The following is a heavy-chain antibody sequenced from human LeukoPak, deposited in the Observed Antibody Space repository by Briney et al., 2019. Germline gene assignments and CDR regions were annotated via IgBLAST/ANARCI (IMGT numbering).Heavy chain of an antibody. Sequence: GGSLRLSCAASGFTFSSYGMHWVRQAPGKGLEWVAVISYDGSNKYYADSVKGRFTISRDNSKNTLYLQMNSLRAEDTAVYYCARDIARYYYYMDVWGKGTTVTISS. CDR2: ISYDGSNK. J-gene: IGHJ6*03. V-gene: IGHV3-30*03. D-gene: IGHD2-15*01. CDR3: ARDIARYYYYMDV. CDR1: GFTFSSYG.